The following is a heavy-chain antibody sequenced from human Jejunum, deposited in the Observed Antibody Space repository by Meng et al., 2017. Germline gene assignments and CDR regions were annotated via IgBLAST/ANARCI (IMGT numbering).Heavy chain of an antibody. CDR3: ARWTPTRTGYYFDY. D-gene: IGHD1-14*01. CDR2: IYSSGST. Sequence: QVQLQESGPGLVKPSETLSLTCTVSGGSISSYHWSWIRQSSGKGREWIGYIYSSGSTNYNPSLKSRVTISVDTSKNQFSLKVSSVTAADTAVYYCARWTPTRTGYYFDYWGQGTLVTVSS. J-gene: IGHJ4*02. CDR1: GGSISSYH. V-gene: IGHV4-59*01.